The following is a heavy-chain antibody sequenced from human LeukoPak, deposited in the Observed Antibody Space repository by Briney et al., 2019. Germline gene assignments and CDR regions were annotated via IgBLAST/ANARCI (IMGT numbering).Heavy chain of an antibody. CDR3: AREGRDIVVVVAATPGAFDI. CDR1: GFTFSSYS. Sequence: PGGSLRLSCAASGFTFSSYSMNWVRQAPGKGLEWVSFISSSSSYIYYADSVKGRFTISRDNAKNSLYLQMNSLRAEDTAVYYCAREGRDIVVVVAATPGAFDIWGQGTMVTVSS. V-gene: IGHV3-21*01. D-gene: IGHD2-15*01. J-gene: IGHJ3*02. CDR2: ISSSSSYI.